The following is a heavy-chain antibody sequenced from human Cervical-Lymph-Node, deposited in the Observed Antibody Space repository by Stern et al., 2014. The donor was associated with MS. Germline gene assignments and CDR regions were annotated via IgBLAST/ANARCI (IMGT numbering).Heavy chain of an antibody. V-gene: IGHV1-18*01. Sequence: VQLVESGSEVKTPGASVKVSCKASGYSFTTYGIAWVRQAPGQGLECVATTTDENDSTKMAQSLEDSVTMTTDTPPSTAYMEQRSVNPDDTAVYYCVRDTNYSPDYWGQGTLVTVSS. J-gene: IGHJ4*02. D-gene: IGHD3-10*01. CDR2: TTDENDST. CDR1: GYSFTTYG. CDR3: VRDTNYSPDY.